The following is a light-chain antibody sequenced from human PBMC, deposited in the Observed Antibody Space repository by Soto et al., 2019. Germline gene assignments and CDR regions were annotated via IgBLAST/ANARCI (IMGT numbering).Light chain of an antibody. J-gene: IGLJ3*02. Sequence: QSVLTQTPSASGTPGQTVTISCSGSSSNIGNNAVSWYQQFPGTAPKLLIYNNNQRPSGVPDRFSGSKSGTSASLSISGLQSEDEADYYCATWDDSLNARGVFGGGTQLTVL. V-gene: IGLV1-44*01. CDR1: SSNIGNNA. CDR2: NNN. CDR3: ATWDDSLNARGV.